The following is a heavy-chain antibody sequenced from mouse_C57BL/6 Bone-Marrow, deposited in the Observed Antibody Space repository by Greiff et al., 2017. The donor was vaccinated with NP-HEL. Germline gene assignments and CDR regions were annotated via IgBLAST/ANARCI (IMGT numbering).Heavy chain of an antibody. Sequence: EVKLVESGGGLVKPGGSLKLSCAASGFTFSSYAMSWVRQTPEKRLEWVATISDGGSYTYYPDNVKGRFTISRDNAKNNLYLQMSHLKSEDTAMYYCARDRGDSWYFDVWGTGTTVTVSS. V-gene: IGHV5-4*01. CDR2: ISDGGSYT. CDR3: ARDRGDSWYFDV. CDR1: GFTFSSYA. J-gene: IGHJ1*03. D-gene: IGHD3-1*01.